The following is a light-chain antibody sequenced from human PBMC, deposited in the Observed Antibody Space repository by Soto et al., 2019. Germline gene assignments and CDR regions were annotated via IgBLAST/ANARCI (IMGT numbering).Light chain of an antibody. CDR1: SADIGGYDF. J-gene: IGLJ2*01. Sequence: QCVLTQPRSVSGSPGQSVTISCTRTSADIGGYDFVSWYQQDPGKAPKLMIYDVTKRPSGVPGRFSGSKSGNTASLTISGLQAEDEADYYYSSFAGSHVAFGGGTKLTV. CDR3: SSFAGSHVA. CDR2: DVT. V-gene: IGLV2-11*01.